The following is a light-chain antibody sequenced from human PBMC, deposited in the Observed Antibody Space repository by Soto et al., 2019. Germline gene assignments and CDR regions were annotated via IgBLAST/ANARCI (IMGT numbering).Light chain of an antibody. Sequence: DIQMTQSPSTLSGSVGDRVTITCRASQTISSWLAWYQQKPGKAPKLLIYKASTLKSGVPSRFSGSGSGTEFTLTISSLQPDDFATYYCHQYSNYPWTFGQGTKVDIK. CDR3: HQYSNYPWT. J-gene: IGKJ1*01. CDR1: QTISSW. CDR2: KAS. V-gene: IGKV1-5*03.